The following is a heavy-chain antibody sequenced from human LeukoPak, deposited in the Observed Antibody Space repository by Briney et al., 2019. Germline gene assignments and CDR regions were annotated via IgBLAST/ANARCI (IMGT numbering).Heavy chain of an antibody. CDR3: AKDARIFGVINYFDS. Sequence: PGGSLRLSCAASEFTFSSYTMHWVRQAPGTGLEWVSSISSSSSYIYYADPVKGRFTISRDNAKNSVFLEMNSLRVDDTAIYYCAKDARIFGVINYFDSWGQGTLVTVSS. V-gene: IGHV3-21*01. D-gene: IGHD3-3*01. J-gene: IGHJ4*02. CDR2: ISSSSSYI. CDR1: EFTFSSYT.